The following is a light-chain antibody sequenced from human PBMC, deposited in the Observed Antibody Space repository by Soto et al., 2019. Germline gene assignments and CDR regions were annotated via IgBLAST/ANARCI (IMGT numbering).Light chain of an antibody. V-gene: IGLV1-47*01. CDR3: AAWDDSLSGDV. CDR2: RNI. J-gene: IGLJ1*01. CDR1: GSNFGSNY. Sequence: QSVLTQPPSASGTPGQRVTISCSGSGSNFGSNYVYWYQQLPGPAPKLLSYRNIQRPSGVPDRLSGSKSGTSGSLAIGGRRSEDEADYYCAAWDDSLSGDVFGTGTKLTVL.